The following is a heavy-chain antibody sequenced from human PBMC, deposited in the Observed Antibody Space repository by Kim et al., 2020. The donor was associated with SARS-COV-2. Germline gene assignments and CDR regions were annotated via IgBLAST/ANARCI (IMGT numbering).Heavy chain of an antibody. Sequence: GGSLRLSCAASGFTFTSYAMHSVRQAPGKGLEWVAVISYDGSNKYYADSVKGRFTISRDNSKNTLYLQMNSLRAEDTAVYYCARGGGGNYYHFDYWGQGT. CDR1: GFTFTSYA. V-gene: IGHV3-30-3*01. J-gene: IGHJ4*02. CDR3: ARGGGGNYYHFDY. CDR2: ISYDGSNK. D-gene: IGHD2-21*02.